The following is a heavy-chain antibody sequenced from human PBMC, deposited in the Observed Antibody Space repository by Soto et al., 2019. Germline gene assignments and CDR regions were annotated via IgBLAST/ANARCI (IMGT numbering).Heavy chain of an antibody. D-gene: IGHD1-1*01. V-gene: IGHV3-23*01. CDR2: ISAGGGGT. CDR1: GFTFSSYA. CDR3: AKDRGGTSTPLPFDI. Sequence: LRLSCAASGFTFSSYAMGWFHQAPGKGLELVSTISAGGGGTYYVDSVKGRFSISRDNSKNTLCLQMNSLRAEDTAAYYCAKDRGGTSTPLPFDIWGQGTMVTVS. J-gene: IGHJ3*02.